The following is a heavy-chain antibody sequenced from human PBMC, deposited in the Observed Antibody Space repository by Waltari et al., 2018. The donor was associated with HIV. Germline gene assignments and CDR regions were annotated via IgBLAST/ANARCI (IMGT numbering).Heavy chain of an antibody. V-gene: IGHV3-48*03. CDR1: GFTFSNYE. CDR2: ISARDTK. CDR3: PKAGGDTSGRYWGVDV. J-gene: IGHJ6*02. Sequence: EVQLVESGGGLVQPGGSLRLSCAGSGFTFSNYEMTWVRQAPGRGRGMISIISARDTKYYAHSVKARFSNSRDNAKNSLYRKMNCLDAEDTAVYYCPKAGGDTSGRYWGVDVWGQGTTVTVSS. D-gene: IGHD6-19*01.